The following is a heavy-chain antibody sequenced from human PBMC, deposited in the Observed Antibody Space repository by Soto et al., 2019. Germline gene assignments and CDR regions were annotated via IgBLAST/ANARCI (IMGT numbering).Heavy chain of an antibody. V-gene: IGHV1-69*02. J-gene: IGHJ6*02. CDR2: TIPILGIA. CDR1: GGTFSSYP. Sequence: QVQLVQSGAEVKKPGSSVKVSCKASGGTFSSYPISWVRQAPGQGLEWMGSTIPILGIANYAQKFQGRVTITADKSTSTAYVQLSTLRTENTAVYDWADLVVADTGVDGWGQGTTVTVSS. D-gene: IGHD2-15*01. CDR3: ADLVVADTGVDG.